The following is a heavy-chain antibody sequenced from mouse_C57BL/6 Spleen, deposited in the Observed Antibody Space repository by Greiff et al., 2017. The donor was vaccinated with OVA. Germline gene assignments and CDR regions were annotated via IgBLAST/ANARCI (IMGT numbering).Heavy chain of an antibody. D-gene: IGHD2-5*01. CDR1: GYTFTDYN. V-gene: IGHV1-18*01. CDR3: ARGGYSNYEVYAMDY. J-gene: IGHJ4*01. Sequence: EVQRVESGPELVKPGASVKIPCKASGYTFTDYNMDWVKQSHGKSLEWIGDINPNNGGTIYNQKFKGKATLTVDKSSSTAYMELRSLTSEDTAVYYCARGGYSNYEVYAMDYWGQGTSVTVSS. CDR2: INPNNGGT.